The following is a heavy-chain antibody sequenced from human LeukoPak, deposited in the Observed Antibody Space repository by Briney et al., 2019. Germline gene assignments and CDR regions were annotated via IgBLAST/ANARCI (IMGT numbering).Heavy chain of an antibody. CDR2: IIPIFGTA. V-gene: IGHV1-69*06. Sequence: SVKVSCKASVGTFSSYAISWVRQAPGQGLEWMGGIIPIFGTANYAQKFQGRVTITADNSTSTAYMELSSLRSEDTDVYYCARSGYSYGTHRYYFDYWGQGTLVTVSS. D-gene: IGHD5-18*01. CDR3: ARSGYSYGTHRYYFDY. J-gene: IGHJ4*02. CDR1: VGTFSSYA.